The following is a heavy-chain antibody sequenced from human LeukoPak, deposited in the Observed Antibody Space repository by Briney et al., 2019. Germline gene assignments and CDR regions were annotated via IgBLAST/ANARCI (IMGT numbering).Heavy chain of an antibody. CDR2: INHSGST. Sequence: SETLSLTCAVYGGSFSGYYWSWIRQPPGKELEWIGEINHSGSTNYNPSLKSRVTISVDTSKNQFPLKLSSVTAADTAVYYCARLATIPVPYYYYYGMDVWGQGTTVTVSS. CDR1: GGSFSGYY. D-gene: IGHD5-12*01. V-gene: IGHV4-34*01. J-gene: IGHJ6*02. CDR3: ARLATIPVPYYYYYGMDV.